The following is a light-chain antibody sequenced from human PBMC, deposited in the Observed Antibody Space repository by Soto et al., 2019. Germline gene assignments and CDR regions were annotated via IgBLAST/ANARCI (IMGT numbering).Light chain of an antibody. Sequence: EIVLTQSPGTLSLSPGERATLSCRASQSVSSSYLAWYQQKPGQAPRLLIYGASARATGIPDRFSGSGSGTDFTLTISRLEPEDFAVYYCHQYLSPPLTFGGGTKVEIK. CDR3: HQYLSPPLT. J-gene: IGKJ4*01. CDR2: GAS. CDR1: QSVSSSY. V-gene: IGKV3-20*01.